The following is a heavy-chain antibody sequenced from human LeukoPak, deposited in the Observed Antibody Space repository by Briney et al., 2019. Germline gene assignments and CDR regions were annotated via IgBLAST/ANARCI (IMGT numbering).Heavy chain of an antibody. D-gene: IGHD6-19*01. CDR2: IRHDDSNK. Sequence: QAGGSLRLSCAAPGFTFSNYGMHWVRQAPGKGLEWLAFIRHDDSNKIYADSKQGRLTISRDNSKNTLYLQMSSLRVEDTAVYYCARTLTVAGTGSFDYWGQGTLVTVSS. CDR3: ARTLTVAGTGSFDY. J-gene: IGHJ4*02. CDR1: GFTFSNYG. V-gene: IGHV3-30*02.